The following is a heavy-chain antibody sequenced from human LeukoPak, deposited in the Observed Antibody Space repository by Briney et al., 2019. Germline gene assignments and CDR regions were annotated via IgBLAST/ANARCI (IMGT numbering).Heavy chain of an antibody. CDR2: IRSIANSYAT. Sequence: GGSLRLSCAASGFTFSGSAMHWVRQASGKGLEWVGRIRSIANSYATAYAASVKGRFTISRDDSKNTAYLQMNSLKTEDTAVYYCTARWAYYDFWSGNDYWGQGTLVTVSS. CDR1: GFTFSGSA. D-gene: IGHD3-3*01. V-gene: IGHV3-73*01. J-gene: IGHJ4*02. CDR3: TARWAYYDFWSGNDY.